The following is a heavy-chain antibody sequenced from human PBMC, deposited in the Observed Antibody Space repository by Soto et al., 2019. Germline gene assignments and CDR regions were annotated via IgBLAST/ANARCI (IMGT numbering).Heavy chain of an antibody. Sequence: EVQLLESGGGLVQPGRSLRLSCTASGFTFSSHAMTWVRQAPGKGLEWVSGLSDSGDSIYYADSAKGRFTIYRDNSMNTLYLQMNTLRVEDTAVYYCAKVSSSWYAGFFDLWGQGTLVTVSS. J-gene: IGHJ4*02. CDR1: GFTFSSHA. D-gene: IGHD6-13*01. CDR3: AKVSSSWYAGFFDL. V-gene: IGHV3-23*01. CDR2: LSDSGDSI.